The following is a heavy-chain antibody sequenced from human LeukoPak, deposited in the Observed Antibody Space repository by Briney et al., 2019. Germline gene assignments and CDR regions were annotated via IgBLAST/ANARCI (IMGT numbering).Heavy chain of an antibody. V-gene: IGHV4-38-2*02. Sequence: SETLSLTCTVSGYSISSGYYWGWIRQPPGKGLEWIGSIYHSGSTYYNPSLKSQVTISVDTSKNQFSLKLSSVTAADTAVYYCARVACSSTSCYNPFDYWGQGTLVTVSS. D-gene: IGHD2-2*02. CDR2: IYHSGST. CDR1: GYSISSGYY. CDR3: ARVACSSTSCYNPFDY. J-gene: IGHJ4*02.